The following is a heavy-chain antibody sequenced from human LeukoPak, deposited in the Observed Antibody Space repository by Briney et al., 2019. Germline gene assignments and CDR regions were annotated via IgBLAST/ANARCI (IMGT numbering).Heavy chain of an antibody. D-gene: IGHD3-22*01. V-gene: IGHV3-48*03. CDR2: ISSSGSTI. CDR1: GFTFSSYE. Sequence: HAGGSLRLSCAASGFTFSSYEMNWVRQAPGKGLEWVSYISSSGSTIYYADAVKGRFTISRDNAKNSLYLQMNSLRAEDTAVYYCARGDYYDSSGYYYGFDYWGQGTLVTVSS. CDR3: ARGDYYDSSGYYYGFDY. J-gene: IGHJ4*02.